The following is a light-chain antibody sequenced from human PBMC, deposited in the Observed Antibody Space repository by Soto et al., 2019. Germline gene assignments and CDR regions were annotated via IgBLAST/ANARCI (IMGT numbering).Light chain of an antibody. J-gene: IGKJ1*01. CDR1: QRISSS. V-gene: IGKV1-5*03. CDR2: KAS. CDR3: QQYLSYPPT. Sequence: DIQMNQSPSTLSTSVGDRVTVTCRASQRISSSLAWYQQKPGKAPRLLIYKASTLESGVPSRFSDSGSGTEFTLSISSLQPDDSATYFCQQYLSYPPTFGQGTKVEIK.